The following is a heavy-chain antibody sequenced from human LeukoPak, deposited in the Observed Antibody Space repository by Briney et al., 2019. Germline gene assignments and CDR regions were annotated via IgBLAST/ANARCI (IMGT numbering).Heavy chain of an antibody. Sequence: SETLSLTCTVSGGSISSSSYYWGWIRQPPGKGLEWIGSIYYSGSTYYNPSLKSRVTISVDTSKNQFSLKLSSVTAADTAVYYCARDHNWNSLGGNAFDIWGRGTMVTVSS. V-gene: IGHV4-39*07. CDR2: IYYSGST. J-gene: IGHJ3*02. CDR1: GGSISSSSYY. CDR3: ARDHNWNSLGGNAFDI. D-gene: IGHD1-1*01.